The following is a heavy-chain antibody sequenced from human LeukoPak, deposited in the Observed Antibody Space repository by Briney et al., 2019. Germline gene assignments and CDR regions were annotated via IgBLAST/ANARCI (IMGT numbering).Heavy chain of an antibody. D-gene: IGHD4-23*01. CDR3: ARQAPFGGY. V-gene: IGHV3-7*01. CDR1: GFTFSSYW. Sequence: GGSLRLSCAASGFTFSSYWMSWVRQAPGKGLEWVANIKQDGSEKFYVDSVKGRFTISRDNAKSSLYLQMNSLRAEDTAMNYCARQAPFGGYWGQGTLVTVSS. J-gene: IGHJ4*02. CDR2: IKQDGSEK.